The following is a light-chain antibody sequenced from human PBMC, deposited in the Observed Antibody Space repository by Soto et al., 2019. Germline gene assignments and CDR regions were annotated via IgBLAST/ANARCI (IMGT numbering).Light chain of an antibody. J-gene: IGLJ1*01. CDR3: AAWDDSLNGYV. V-gene: IGLV2-14*01. CDR1: SNDVGGYNY. Sequence: QSALTQPASVSGSPGQSITISCTGTSNDVGGYNYVSWYQKKPGKAPKLIISEVTNRPSGVPSRFSGSKSGTTASLAISGLQSEDEADYYCAAWDDSLNGYVFGTGTKLTVL. CDR2: EVT.